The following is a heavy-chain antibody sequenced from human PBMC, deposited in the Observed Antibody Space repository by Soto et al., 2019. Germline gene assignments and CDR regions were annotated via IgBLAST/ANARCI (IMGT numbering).Heavy chain of an antibody. J-gene: IGHJ3*02. D-gene: IGHD6-19*01. V-gene: IGHV1-2*02. Sequence: XSVKISFKASVYTFTSYGISWVRQAPGQGLEWMGWINVNSGGTNYAEKFQGRVTMTRDTAISTAYMELSRLTSDDTAVYYCARDRGGTGSLDAFDIWGQGQLVTVSS. CDR1: VYTFTSYG. CDR2: INVNSGGT. CDR3: ARDRGGTGSLDAFDI.